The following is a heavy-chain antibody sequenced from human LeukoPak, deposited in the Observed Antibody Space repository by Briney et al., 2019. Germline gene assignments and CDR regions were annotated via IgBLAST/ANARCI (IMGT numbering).Heavy chain of an antibody. CDR2: IYYSGGT. CDR1: GGSISTYY. D-gene: IGHD6-13*01. Sequence: SETLSLTCTVSGGSISTYYWSWIRQPPGKGLEWIAYIYYSGGTNYNPSLKSRVTISIDTSKNQFSLRVNSVTAADTAVYYCARTTIAAPGAWFDPWGQGTLVTVSS. V-gene: IGHV4-59*01. J-gene: IGHJ5*02. CDR3: ARTTIAAPGAWFDP.